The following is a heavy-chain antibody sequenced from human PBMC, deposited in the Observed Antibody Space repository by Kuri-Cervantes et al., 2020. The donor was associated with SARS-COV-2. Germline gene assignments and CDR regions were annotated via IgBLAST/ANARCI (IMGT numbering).Heavy chain of an antibody. CDR3: ARQGYCSGGSCYSGAMDV. CDR2: ASWNGSRT. D-gene: IGHD2-15*01. Sequence: GGSLRLSWAASGFTFSNSDMNWVRQAPGKGLEWVSGASWNGSRTRYADSVKGRFTISRDNAKKSLYLEMNSLRAEDTAVYYCARQGYCSGGSCYSGAMDVWGQGTTVTVSS. CDR1: GFTFSNSD. V-gene: IGHV3-19*01. J-gene: IGHJ6*02.